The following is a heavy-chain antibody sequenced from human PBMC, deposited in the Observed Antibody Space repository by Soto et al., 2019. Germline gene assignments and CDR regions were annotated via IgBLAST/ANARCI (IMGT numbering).Heavy chain of an antibody. CDR2: MNPYNGNA. Sequence: ASVKVSCKASGYTFITFDINWVRQAAGQGREWMGWMNPYNGNAGYAQKFQGRVTMTRNTSTSTAYMELSSLTSDDSAVYFCARKKERSGYNEFDAWGQGXLVTVSS. J-gene: IGHJ5*02. D-gene: IGHD6-25*01. CDR1: GYTFITFD. V-gene: IGHV1-8*01. CDR3: ARKKERSGYNEFDA.